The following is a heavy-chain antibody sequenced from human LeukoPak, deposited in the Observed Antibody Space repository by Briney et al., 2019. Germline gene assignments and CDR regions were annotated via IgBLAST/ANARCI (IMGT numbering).Heavy chain of an antibody. CDR1: GYTLTELS. V-gene: IGHV1-24*01. D-gene: IGHD3-10*01. J-gene: IGHJ4*02. CDR3: ATVYYYGSGSYEYYFDY. CDR2: FDPEDGET. Sequence: GASVKVSCKVSGYTLTELSMHWVRQAPGKGIEWMGGFDPEDGETIYAQKFQGRVTMTEDTSTDTAYMELSSLRSEDTAVYYCATVYYYGSGSYEYYFDYWGQGTLVTVSS.